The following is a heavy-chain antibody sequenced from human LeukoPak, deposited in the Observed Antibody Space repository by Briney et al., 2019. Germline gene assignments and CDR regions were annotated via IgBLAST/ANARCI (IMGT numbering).Heavy chain of an antibody. J-gene: IGHJ4*02. CDR2: LFNSGTT. D-gene: IGHD6-19*01. V-gene: IGHV4-61*01. CDR3: TTTPLWLAFDY. Sequence: PSETLSLTCTVSADSINTVSSFYWSWIRQPPGKGLEWIGSLFNSGTTNYNPSLRGRVTMSVDMSKSQLSLKLRSVTAADTAMYYCTTTPLWLAFDYWGQGALVTVSS. CDR1: ADSINTVSSFY.